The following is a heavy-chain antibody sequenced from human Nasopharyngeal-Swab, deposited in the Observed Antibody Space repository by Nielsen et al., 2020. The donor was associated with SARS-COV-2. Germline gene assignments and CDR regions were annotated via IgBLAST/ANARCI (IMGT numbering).Heavy chain of an antibody. CDR2: IIPIFGTA. Sequence: SVKVSCKASGGTFSSYAISWVRQAPGQGLEWMGGIIPIFGTANYAQKFQGRVTITADESTSTAYMELSSLRSEDTAVYYCARGGYYGSGSYFHYYYGMGVWGQGATVTVSS. D-gene: IGHD3-10*01. V-gene: IGHV1-69*13. J-gene: IGHJ6*01. CDR1: GGTFSSYA. CDR3: ARGGYYGSGSYFHYYYGMGV.